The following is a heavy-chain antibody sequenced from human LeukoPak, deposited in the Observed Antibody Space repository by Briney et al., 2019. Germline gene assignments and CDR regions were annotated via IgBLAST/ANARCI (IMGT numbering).Heavy chain of an antibody. Sequence: GGSLRLSCAASGFTFSSYGMHWVRQAPGKGLEWVAVISYDGSNKYYADSVKGRFTISRDNSKNTLYQQMNSLRAEDTAVYYCAKDYRRMNYYDSSGYYRFDYWGQGTLVTVSS. CDR2: ISYDGSNK. CDR3: AKDYRRMNYYDSSGYYRFDY. V-gene: IGHV3-30*18. CDR1: GFTFSSYG. D-gene: IGHD3-22*01. J-gene: IGHJ4*02.